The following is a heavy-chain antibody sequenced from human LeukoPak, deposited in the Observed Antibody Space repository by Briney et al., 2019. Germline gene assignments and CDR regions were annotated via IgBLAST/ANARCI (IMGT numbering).Heavy chain of an antibody. J-gene: IGHJ4*02. CDR1: GESFSGYY. D-gene: IGHD3-22*01. CDR2: INHSGST. Sequence: SETLSLTCAVYGESFSGYYWSWIRQPPGKGLEWIGEINHSGSTNYNPSLKSRVTISVDTSSNQFSLKLASVTAADTAVYYCASDSFYDSGGYFYYWGQGTPVTVSS. CDR3: ASDSFYDSGGYFYY. V-gene: IGHV4-34*01.